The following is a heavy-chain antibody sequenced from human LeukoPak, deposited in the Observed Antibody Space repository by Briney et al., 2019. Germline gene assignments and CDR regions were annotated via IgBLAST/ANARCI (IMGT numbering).Heavy chain of an antibody. V-gene: IGHV4-38-2*02. Sequence: SETLSLTCTVSGGSISSYYWGWIRQPPGKGLEWIGSIYHSGSTYYNPSLKSRVTISVDTSKNQFSLKLSSVTAADTAVYYCARVTYAFPIDYWGQGTLVTISS. CDR1: GGSISSYY. CDR3: ARVTYAFPIDY. J-gene: IGHJ4*02. CDR2: IYHSGST.